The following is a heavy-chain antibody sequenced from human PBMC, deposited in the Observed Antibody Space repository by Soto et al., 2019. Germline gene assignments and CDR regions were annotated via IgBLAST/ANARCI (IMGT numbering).Heavy chain of an antibody. J-gene: IGHJ4*02. CDR3: ARFKLSRAVAGFDY. Sequence: PSETLSLTCTASGGSFSSGSYSWSWLRQPPGKGLEWIGYIYYSGSTNYNPSLKSRVTIAVDTSKNQFHLKLSSVTAAHTAVYYCARFKLSRAVAGFDYWGQGTLVTVSS. V-gene: IGHV4-61*01. D-gene: IGHD6-19*01. CDR1: GGSFSSGSYS. CDR2: IYYSGST.